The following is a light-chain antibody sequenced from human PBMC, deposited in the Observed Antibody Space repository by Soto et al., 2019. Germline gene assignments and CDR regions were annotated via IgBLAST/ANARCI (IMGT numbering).Light chain of an antibody. V-gene: IGKV3-20*01. CDR3: QQYGSSPRT. Sequence: DTVLTQSPGTLSLSPGERATLSSRASQTVSSSSLAWYQQKPGQAPRLLIFGASTRAAGFPDRFSGSGSGTDFTLTISRLEPEDFAVYYCQQYGSSPRTFGQGTKVDIK. CDR1: QTVSSSS. CDR2: GAS. J-gene: IGKJ1*01.